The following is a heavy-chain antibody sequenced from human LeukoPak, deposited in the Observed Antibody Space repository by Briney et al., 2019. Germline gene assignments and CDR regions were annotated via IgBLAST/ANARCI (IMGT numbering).Heavy chain of an antibody. CDR2: IYSGGET. V-gene: IGHV3-66*01. Sequence: GGSLRLSCAASGFTVSNFYMSWVRQAPGKGLEWVSVIYSGGETFHANSVKGRFTLSRDTSKNTLYLQMNSLRAEDTAVYYCTRDPDAWGQGTLVTVSP. CDR1: GFTVSNFY. J-gene: IGHJ5*02. CDR3: TRDPDA.